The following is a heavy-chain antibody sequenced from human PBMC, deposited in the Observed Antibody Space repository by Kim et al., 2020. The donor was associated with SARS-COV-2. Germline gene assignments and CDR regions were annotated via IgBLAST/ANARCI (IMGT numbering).Heavy chain of an antibody. CDR2: IYYSGST. D-gene: IGHD3-10*01. V-gene: IGHV4-59*01. CDR1: GGSISSYY. J-gene: IGHJ5*02. CDR3: ARDSGFRIDP. Sequence: SETLSLTCTVSGGSISSYYWSWIRQPPGKGLEWIGYIYYSGSTNYNPSLKSRVTISVDTSKNQFSLKLSSVTAADTAVYYCARDSGFRIDPWGQGTLVT.